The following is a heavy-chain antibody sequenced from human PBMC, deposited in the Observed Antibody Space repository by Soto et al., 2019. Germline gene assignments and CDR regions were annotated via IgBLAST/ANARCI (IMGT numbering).Heavy chain of an antibody. CDR2: IYHSGST. CDR1: GDFMVSYY. Sequence: SETLSLNCTVSGDFMVSYYWTWIRQPPWKGLEWIGNIYHSGSTYYNPSLKSRVTISVDTSKNQFSLKLSSVTAADTAVYYCARLSEEAVVSRRGVWFDPWGQRTLVTVS. D-gene: IGHD2-2*01. CDR3: ARLSEEAVVSRRGVWFDP. V-gene: IGHV4-59*08. J-gene: IGHJ5*02.